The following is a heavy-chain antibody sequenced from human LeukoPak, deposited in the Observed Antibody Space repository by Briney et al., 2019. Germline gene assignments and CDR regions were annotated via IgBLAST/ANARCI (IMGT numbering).Heavy chain of an antibody. CDR2: ISAYNGNT. CDR1: GYTFTSYG. Sequence: ASVKVSCKASGYTFTSYGISWVRQAPGQGLEWMGWISAYNGNTNYAQKFQGRVTMTRDTSISTAYKEMSRLKSDDTAVYYCARLYNSGHFDYWGQGTLVTVSS. CDR3: ARLYNSGHFDY. D-gene: IGHD6-19*01. J-gene: IGHJ4*02. V-gene: IGHV1-18*01.